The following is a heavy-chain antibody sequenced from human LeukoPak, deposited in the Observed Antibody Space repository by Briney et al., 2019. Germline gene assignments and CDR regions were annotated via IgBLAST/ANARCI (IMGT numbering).Heavy chain of an antibody. J-gene: IGHJ4*02. CDR1: SASVSSYY. Sequence: SETLSLTCTVSSASVSSYYWSWVRRPPGGGLEWIGYISNSGSPSYNPSFKSRVTFSADTSKNHLSLKLNSVTPADTAVYFCARGGAGPLRDWGQGTLVTVSS. CDR2: ISNSGSP. D-gene: IGHD3-16*01. V-gene: IGHV4-59*02. CDR3: ARGGAGPLRD.